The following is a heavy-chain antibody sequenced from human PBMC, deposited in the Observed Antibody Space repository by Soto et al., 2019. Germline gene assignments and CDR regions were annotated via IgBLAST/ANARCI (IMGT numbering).Heavy chain of an antibody. Sequence: QVQLVQSGAEVKKPGSSVKVSCKASGGTFSSYAISWVRQAPGQGLEWMEGIIPIFGTANYAQKFQGRVTITADESTSTAYMELSSLRSEDTAVYYCARDRCSGGSCYPLFDYWGQGTLVTVSS. CDR2: IIPIFGTA. D-gene: IGHD2-15*01. J-gene: IGHJ4*02. V-gene: IGHV1-69*01. CDR3: ARDRCSGGSCYPLFDY. CDR1: GGTFSSYA.